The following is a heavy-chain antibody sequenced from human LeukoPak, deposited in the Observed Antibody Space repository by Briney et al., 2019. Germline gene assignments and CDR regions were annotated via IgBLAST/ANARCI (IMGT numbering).Heavy chain of an antibody. J-gene: IGHJ4*02. CDR2: FSYDGSSK. CDR1: GFTVSSNH. CDR3: ARGKGSESGYDYFLDY. Sequence: GGSLRLSCAASGFTVSSNHMSWVRQAPGKGLEWVTLFSYDGSSKYYADSVRGRFTISRDNSKNTLYLQMNSLRADDSAVYYCARGKGSESGYDYFLDYWGQGTMVTVSS. D-gene: IGHD5-12*01. V-gene: IGHV3-30-3*01.